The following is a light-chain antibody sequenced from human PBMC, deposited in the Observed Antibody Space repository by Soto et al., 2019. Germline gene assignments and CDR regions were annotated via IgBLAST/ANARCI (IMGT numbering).Light chain of an antibody. CDR1: QSINNN. V-gene: IGKV3-15*01. J-gene: IGKJ2*01. CDR2: GAS. CDR3: QQYNNWPPLYT. Sequence: EIVMTQSPATLSVSPGERATLSCRANQSINNNLGWYQQKPGQPPRLLIYGASTRVTGIPARFSGSGSGTEFTLTISYLQSEDFAVYYCQQYNNWPPLYTFGQGTKLEIK.